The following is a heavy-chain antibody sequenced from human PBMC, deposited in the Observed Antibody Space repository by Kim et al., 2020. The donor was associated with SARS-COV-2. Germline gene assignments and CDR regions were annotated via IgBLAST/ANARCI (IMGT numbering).Heavy chain of an antibody. CDR3: ARGGYGDYDVYYYGMDV. J-gene: IGHJ6*02. D-gene: IGHD4-17*01. CDR2: IYHSGST. Sequence: SETLSLTCAVSGGSISSSNWWSWVRQPPGKGLEWIGEIYHSGSTNYNPSLKSRDTISVDKSKNQFSLKLSPVTAADTAVYYCARGGYGDYDVYYYGMDVWGQGTTVTVSS. V-gene: IGHV4-4*02. CDR1: GGSISSSNW.